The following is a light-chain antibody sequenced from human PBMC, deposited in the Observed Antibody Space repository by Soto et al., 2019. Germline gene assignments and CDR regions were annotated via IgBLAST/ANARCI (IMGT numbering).Light chain of an antibody. CDR1: SSDVGSYNL. Sequence: QSALTQPASVSGSPGQSITISCTGTSSDVGSYNLVSWYQQHPGKAPKLMIYEGSKRPSVVSNRFSGSKSGNTASLTISGLQAEDEADYYCCSYAGISTWVFGGGTKLTVL. CDR2: EGS. J-gene: IGLJ2*01. CDR3: CSYAGISTWV. V-gene: IGLV2-23*01.